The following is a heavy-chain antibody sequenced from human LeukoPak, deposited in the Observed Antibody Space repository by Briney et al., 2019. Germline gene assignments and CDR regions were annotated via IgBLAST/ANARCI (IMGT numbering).Heavy chain of an antibody. V-gene: IGHV4-39*01. CDR1: GGSISSSYN. Sequence: SETLSLTCTVSGGSISSSYNWGWIRQPPGKGLEWIGSISSSEITYHNASFKSRITISVDTSKNQFSLNLSSVTAADTAVYYCARHREYCSNITCYPFDFDYWGQGTLVTVSS. D-gene: IGHD2-2*01. CDR3: ARHREYCSNITCYPFDFDY. CDR2: ISSSEIT. J-gene: IGHJ4*02.